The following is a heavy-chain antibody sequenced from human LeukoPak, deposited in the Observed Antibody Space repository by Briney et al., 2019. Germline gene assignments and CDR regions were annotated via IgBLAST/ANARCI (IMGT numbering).Heavy chain of an antibody. Sequence: AGGSLRLSCAASGFTFSSYAMSWVRQAPGKGLVWVSRINSDASTTSYADSVKGRFTISRDNAKNTLHLQMNSLRAEDTAVYYCTRVAGSGSVDWGQGTLVTVSS. D-gene: IGHD1-26*01. CDR3: TRVAGSGSVD. CDR2: INSDASTT. J-gene: IGHJ4*02. V-gene: IGHV3-74*01. CDR1: GFTFSSYA.